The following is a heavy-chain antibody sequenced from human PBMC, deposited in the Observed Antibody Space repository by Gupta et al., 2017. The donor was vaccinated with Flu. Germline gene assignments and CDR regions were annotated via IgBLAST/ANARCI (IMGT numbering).Heavy chain of an antibody. J-gene: IGHJ4*02. CDR3: STYDGSFRY. CDR1: GFTFPSAW. Sequence: EVQLVESGGGLVKPGGSLRLSCAASGFTFPSAWLSWVRQAPGKGLEWVGRIKSKADGGTKDYAAPVEDKFIISRDDSNNTLYLQLNSLKTEDTAVYYCSTYDGSFRYWGQGTLVTVSS. D-gene: IGHD3-3*01. CDR2: IKSKADGGTK. V-gene: IGHV3-15*01.